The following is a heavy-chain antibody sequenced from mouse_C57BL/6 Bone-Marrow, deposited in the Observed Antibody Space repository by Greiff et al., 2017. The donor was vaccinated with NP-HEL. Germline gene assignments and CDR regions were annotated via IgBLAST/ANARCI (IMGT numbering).Heavy chain of an antibody. CDR1: GYTFTSYG. D-gene: IGHD1-1*01. CDR3: ASWDYGSTLDY. Sequence: VQLQQSGAELARPGASVKLSCKASGYTFTSYGISWVKQRTGQGLEWIGEIYPRSGNTYYNEKFKGKATLTADKSSSTAYMELRSLTSEDSAVYFCASWDYGSTLDYWGQGTTLTVSS. J-gene: IGHJ2*01. V-gene: IGHV1-81*01. CDR2: IYPRSGNT.